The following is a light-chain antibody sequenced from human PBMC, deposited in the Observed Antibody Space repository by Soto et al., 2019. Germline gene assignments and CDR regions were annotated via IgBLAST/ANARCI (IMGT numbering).Light chain of an antibody. CDR3: LLSCSGARLNV. J-gene: IGLJ1*01. Sequence: QAVVTQEPSLTVSPGGTVTLTCGSSTGAVTSGHYPYWFQQKPGQAPRTLIYDTSNKHSWTPARFSGSLLGGKAALTLSGAQPEDEAEYYCLLSCSGARLNVFGTGSKVTVL. CDR1: TGAVTSGHY. V-gene: IGLV7-46*01. CDR2: DTS.